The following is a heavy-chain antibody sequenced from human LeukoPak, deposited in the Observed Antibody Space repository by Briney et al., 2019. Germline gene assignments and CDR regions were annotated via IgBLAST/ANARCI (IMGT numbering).Heavy chain of an antibody. Sequence: ASVKVSCKASGSTFTGYYMHWVRQAPGQGLEWMGWINPNSGGTNKAQTYQGRVTMTRATSISTAYMELSRLRSGDTAVDYCARGEVLRFLEWFDYWGQGTLVTVSS. CDR2: INPNSGGT. J-gene: IGHJ4*02. D-gene: IGHD3-3*01. CDR3: ARGEVLRFLEWFDY. CDR1: GSTFTGYY. V-gene: IGHV1-2*02.